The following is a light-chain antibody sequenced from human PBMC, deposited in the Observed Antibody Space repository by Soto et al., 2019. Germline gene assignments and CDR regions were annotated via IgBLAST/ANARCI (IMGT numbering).Light chain of an antibody. CDR1: SSDIGGYNY. V-gene: IGLV2-14*01. Sequence: QSVLAQPASVSGSPGQSITISCTGASSDIGGYNYVSWYQHHPGKAPKLSIYEVTNRPSGVSNRFSGSKSGKTASLTISGLQAEDEADYYCSSYTTSGSLFYVFGTGTKVTVL. CDR3: SSYTTSGSLFYV. CDR2: EVT. J-gene: IGLJ1*01.